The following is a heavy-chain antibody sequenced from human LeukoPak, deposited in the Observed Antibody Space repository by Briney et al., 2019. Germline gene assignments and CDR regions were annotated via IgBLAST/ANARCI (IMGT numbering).Heavy chain of an antibody. CDR1: GFTFSSYG. Sequence: GGSLRLSCAASGFTFSSYGMHWVRQAPGKGLEWVAFIRYDGSNKYYADSVKGRFTISRDNSKNTLYLQMNSLRAEDTAVYYCAKAPYYYDSSGYGDAFDIWGQGTMVTVSS. D-gene: IGHD3-22*01. V-gene: IGHV3-30*02. CDR3: AKAPYYYDSSGYGDAFDI. CDR2: IRYDGSNK. J-gene: IGHJ3*02.